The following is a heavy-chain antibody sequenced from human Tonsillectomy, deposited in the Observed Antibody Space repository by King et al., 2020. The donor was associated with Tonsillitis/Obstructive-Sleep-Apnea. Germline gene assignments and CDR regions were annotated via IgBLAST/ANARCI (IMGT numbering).Heavy chain of an antibody. J-gene: IGHJ3*02. Sequence: VQLVESGGGVVQPGRSLRLSCAASVFTFSSYAMHWVRQAPGKGPEGVAVLSFDGRDEYYADTVKGRFTLSRDNAKSTLYLQMNSLRTEDTAIYYCARERRIMITFGYEDALDIWGQGTMVTVSS. CDR1: VFTFSSYA. D-gene: IGHD3-16*01. CDR3: ARERRIMITFGYEDALDI. V-gene: IGHV3-30*01. CDR2: LSFDGRDE.